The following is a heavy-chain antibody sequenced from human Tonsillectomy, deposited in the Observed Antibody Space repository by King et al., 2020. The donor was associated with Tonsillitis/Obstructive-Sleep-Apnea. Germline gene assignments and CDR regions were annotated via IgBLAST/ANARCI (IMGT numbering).Heavy chain of an antibody. CDR1: GFTFSGSA. CDR2: IRSKANSYAT. V-gene: IGHV3-73*02. CDR3: TRQEDIVVVPAAPDY. D-gene: IGHD2-2*01. Sequence: VQLVESGGGLVQPGGSLKLSCAASGFTFSGSAMHWVRQASGKGLEWVGRIRSKANSYATAYAASVKGRFTISRDDSKNTAYLQMNSLKTEDTAVYYCTRQEDIVVVPAAPDYWGQGTLVTVSS. J-gene: IGHJ4*02.